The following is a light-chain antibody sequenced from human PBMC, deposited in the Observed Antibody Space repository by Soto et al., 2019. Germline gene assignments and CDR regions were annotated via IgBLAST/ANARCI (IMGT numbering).Light chain of an antibody. V-gene: IGLV1-44*01. J-gene: IGLJ2*01. CDR3: AAWDDSLKSVL. CDR1: SSNIGSNT. Sequence: SVLTQPPSASGTPGQRVIVSCSGRSSNIGSNTGNWYQQLPGTAPKLLIYSSNQRPSGVPDRFSGSNSGTSDSLAISGLQSEDDADDYCAAWDDSLKSVLVGGGTKGTVL. CDR2: SSN.